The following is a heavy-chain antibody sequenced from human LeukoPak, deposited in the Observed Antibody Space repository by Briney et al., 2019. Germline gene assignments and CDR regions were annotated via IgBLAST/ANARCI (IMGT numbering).Heavy chain of an antibody. Sequence: SETLSLTCTVSGGSISSYYWSWIRQPPGKGLEWIGDIYYSGSTNYNPSLKSRVTISVDTSKNQFSLKLSSVTAADTAVYYCAGFSVEWLLTYNWFDPWGQGTLVTVSS. CDR3: AGFSVEWLLTYNWFDP. CDR2: IYYSGST. CDR1: GGSISSYY. V-gene: IGHV4-59*01. J-gene: IGHJ5*02. D-gene: IGHD3-3*01.